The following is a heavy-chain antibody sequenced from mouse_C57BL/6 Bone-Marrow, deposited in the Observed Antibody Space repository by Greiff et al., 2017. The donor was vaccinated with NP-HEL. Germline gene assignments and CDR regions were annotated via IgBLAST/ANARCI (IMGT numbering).Heavy chain of an antibody. CDR3: ARHFDGYYGFAY. Sequence: EVKLVESGGGLVQPGGSLKLSCAASGFTFSDCGMAWVRQAPRKGPEWVAFISNLAYSIYYADTVTGRFTISGENAKNTLYLEMSSLRSEDTAMYYCARHFDGYYGFAYWGQGTLVTVSA. CDR2: ISNLAYSI. J-gene: IGHJ3*01. D-gene: IGHD2-3*01. V-gene: IGHV5-15*01. CDR1: GFTFSDCG.